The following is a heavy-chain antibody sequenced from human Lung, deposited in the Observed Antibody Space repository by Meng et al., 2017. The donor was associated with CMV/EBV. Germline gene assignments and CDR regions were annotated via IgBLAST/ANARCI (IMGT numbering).Heavy chain of an antibody. CDR2: INPNSGDT. Sequence: SGYTFTGYYMHWVRQAPGKGLEWMGWINPNSGDTNYAQKFQGRVTMTRDTSISTAYMELSRLRSDDTAVYYCARVDYYDSSGYYNPDYWGQGTLVTVSS. CDR1: GYTFTGYY. J-gene: IGHJ4*02. V-gene: IGHV1-2*02. CDR3: ARVDYYDSSGYYNPDY. D-gene: IGHD3-22*01.